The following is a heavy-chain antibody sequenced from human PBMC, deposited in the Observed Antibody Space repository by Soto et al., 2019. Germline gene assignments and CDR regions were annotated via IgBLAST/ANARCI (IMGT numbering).Heavy chain of an antibody. Sequence: KDMNWAQQDTKQGLEWVGWVSPNNGNTGYAQKFQGRVTMTKNTSISTAYMELSSLRSEDTAVYYCARQDSSSSQRALDAYYYYGMDVWGQGTTVTVSS. CDR3: ARQDSSSSQRALDAYYYYGMDV. CDR1: KD. V-gene: IGHV1-8*01. J-gene: IGHJ6*02. CDR2: VSPNNGNT. D-gene: IGHD6-6*01.